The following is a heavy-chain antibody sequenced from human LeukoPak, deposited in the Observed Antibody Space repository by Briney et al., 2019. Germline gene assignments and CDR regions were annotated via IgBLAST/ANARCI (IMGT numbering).Heavy chain of an antibody. CDR2: ISGSGGST. CDR1: GFTFSSYA. V-gene: IGHV3-23*01. D-gene: IGHD3-16*02. J-gene: IGHJ6*03. CDR3: RSVGYPPYYYYYMDV. Sequence: PGGSLRLSCAASGFTFSSYAMSWVRQAPGKGLEWVSAISGSGGSTYYADSVKGRFTISRDNSKNTLYLQMNSLRAEDTAVYYCRSVGYPPYYYYYMDVWGKGTTVTVSS.